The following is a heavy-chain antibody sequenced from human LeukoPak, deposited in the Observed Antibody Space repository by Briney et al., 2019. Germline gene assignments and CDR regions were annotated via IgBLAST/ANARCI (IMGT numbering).Heavy chain of an antibody. CDR1: GFTFSSYG. D-gene: IGHD1-14*01. V-gene: IGHV3-30*02. CDR2: IGYDGSNK. Sequence: GGSLRLSCAASGFTFSSYGMHWVRQAPGKGLEWEAFIGYDGSNKYYADSVKGRFTISRDNSKNTLYLQMNSLRAEDTAVYYCARDNPRSYYYYMDVWGKGTTVTVSS. J-gene: IGHJ6*03. CDR3: ARDNPRSYYYYMDV.